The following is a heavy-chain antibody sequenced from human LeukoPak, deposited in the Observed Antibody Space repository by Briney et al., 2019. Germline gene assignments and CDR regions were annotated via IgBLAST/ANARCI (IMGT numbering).Heavy chain of an antibody. CDR1: GFTFSSYW. CDR3: ARLDLKYYYDSSGYDY. V-gene: IGHV3-7*01. CDR2: IKQDGSEK. J-gene: IGHJ4*02. D-gene: IGHD3-22*01. Sequence: GGSLRLSCAASGFTFSSYWMSWVRQAPGKGLEWVANIKQDGSEKYYVDSVKGRFTISRDNAKNSPYLQMNSLRAEDTAVYYCARLDLKYYYDSSGYDYWGQGTLVTVSS.